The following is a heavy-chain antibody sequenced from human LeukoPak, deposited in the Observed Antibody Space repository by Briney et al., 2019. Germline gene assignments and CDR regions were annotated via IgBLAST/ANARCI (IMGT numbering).Heavy chain of an antibody. D-gene: IGHD6-13*01. CDR1: GGSFNGYY. CDR3: ASGRPIAY. V-gene: IGHV4-34*01. Sequence: SETLSLTCALYGGSFNGYYWNWLRQPPGKGLEWIGEIHQSGSTNYNPSLMRRVTISVDTSQNQFSLKLSSVTAADTAVYYCASGRPIAYWGQGTLVTVSS. J-gene: IGHJ4*02. CDR2: IHQSGST.